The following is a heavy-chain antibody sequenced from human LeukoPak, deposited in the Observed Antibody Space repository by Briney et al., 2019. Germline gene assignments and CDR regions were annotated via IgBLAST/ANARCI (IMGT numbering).Heavy chain of an antibody. CDR1: GGSIGSYY. D-gene: IGHD4-17*01. CDR3: ARVSGDYIDY. V-gene: IGHV4-59*08. CDR2: IYNSGST. J-gene: IGHJ4*02. Sequence: PETLSLTCTVSGGSIGSYYWAWIRQPPGKGLEWIGYIYNSGSTNYNPSLKSRVTISIDTSKNQFSLKLSSVTAADTAVYYCARVSGDYIDYWGQGTLVTVSS.